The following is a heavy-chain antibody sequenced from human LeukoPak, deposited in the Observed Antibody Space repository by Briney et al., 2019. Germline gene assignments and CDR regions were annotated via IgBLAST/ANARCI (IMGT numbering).Heavy chain of an antibody. Sequence: SETLSLTCTVSGYSISSGYYWGWIRQPPGKGLEWIGSIYHSGSTYYNPSLKSRVTISVDTSKNQFSLELSSVTAADTAVYYCAREGPGYSSGWYVDWFDPWGQGTLVTVSS. V-gene: IGHV4-38-2*02. J-gene: IGHJ5*02. CDR1: GYSISSGYY. CDR2: IYHSGST. D-gene: IGHD6-19*01. CDR3: AREGPGYSSGWYVDWFDP.